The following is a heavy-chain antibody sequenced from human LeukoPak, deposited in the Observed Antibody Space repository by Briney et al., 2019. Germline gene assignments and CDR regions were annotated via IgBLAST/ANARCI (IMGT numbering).Heavy chain of an antibody. D-gene: IGHD3-10*01. CDR2: IKQDGSEK. Sequence: GGSLRLSCAASGFTFSSYWMSWVRQAPGKGLEWVANIKQDGSEKYCVDSVKGRFTISRDNAKNSLYLQMNSLRAEDTAVYYCARVSITMVRGVIPDYWGQGTLVTVSS. V-gene: IGHV3-7*01. J-gene: IGHJ4*02. CDR3: ARVSITMVRGVIPDY. CDR1: GFTFSSYW.